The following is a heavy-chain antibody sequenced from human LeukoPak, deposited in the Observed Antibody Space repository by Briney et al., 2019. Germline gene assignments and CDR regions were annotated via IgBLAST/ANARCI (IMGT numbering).Heavy chain of an antibody. Sequence: SETLSLTCSVFGDSISSSSYYWGWIRQPPGKGLEWIGSISYSGNTYYNPSLKSRVTISVDTSKNQFSLKLSSVTAADTAVYYCARGTGNYAIYYYMDVWGKGTTVTVSS. V-gene: IGHV4-39*07. CDR2: ISYSGNT. J-gene: IGHJ6*03. D-gene: IGHD1-7*01. CDR3: ARGTGNYAIYYYMDV. CDR1: GDSISSSSYY.